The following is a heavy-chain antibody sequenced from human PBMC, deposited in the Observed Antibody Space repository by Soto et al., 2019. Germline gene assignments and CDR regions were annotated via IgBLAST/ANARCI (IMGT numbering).Heavy chain of an antibody. CDR1: GYTFTSYG. CDR2: ISAYNGNT. CDR3: AREPATAKPEGVDF. Sequence: GASVKLTCKASGYTFTSYGISWVRQAPGQGLEWMGWISAYNGNTNYAQKLQGRVTMTTDTSTSTAYMELRSLRSDDTAVYYCAREPATAKPEGVDFWGQGTLVTVSS. V-gene: IGHV1-18*04. J-gene: IGHJ4*02. D-gene: IGHD1-1*01.